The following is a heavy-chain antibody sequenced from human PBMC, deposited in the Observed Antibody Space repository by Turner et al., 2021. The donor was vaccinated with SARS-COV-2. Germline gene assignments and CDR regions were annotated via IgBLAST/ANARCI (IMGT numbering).Heavy chain of an antibody. D-gene: IGHD3-10*01. V-gene: IGHV2-5*01. CDR3: AHSEVSGFAEANFDY. CDR1: GFSLSTSGVG. Sequence: QITLKESGPTLVRPTQSLPLTCTFSGFSLSTSGVGVGWIRQPPGKALEWLELIYWNDGKRYSPSLKSRLTITKDTTKSQVVLTMTNMDPVDTATYYCAHSEVSGFAEANFDYWGQGTLVTVSS. CDR2: IYWNDGK. J-gene: IGHJ4*02.